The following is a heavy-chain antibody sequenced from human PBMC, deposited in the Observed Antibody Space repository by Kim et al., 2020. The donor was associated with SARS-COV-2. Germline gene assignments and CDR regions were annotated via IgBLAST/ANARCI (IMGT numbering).Heavy chain of an antibody. Sequence: GGSLRLSCTTSGFTFTGHAMSWVRQAPGKGLEWVSSIDGSDGTTYYVDSVRGRFTISRDDSKNTLYLQISALRGDHTAVYYCMKGGWVWIWAHWGQGTL. CDR3: MKGGWVWIWAH. CDR2: IDGSDGTT. V-gene: IGHV3-23*01. D-gene: IGHD3-16*01. J-gene: IGHJ4*02. CDR1: GFTFTGHA.